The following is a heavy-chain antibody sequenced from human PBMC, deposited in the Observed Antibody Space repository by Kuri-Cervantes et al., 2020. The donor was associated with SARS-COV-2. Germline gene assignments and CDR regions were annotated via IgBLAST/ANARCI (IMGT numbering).Heavy chain of an antibody. V-gene: IGHV3-23*01. CDR2: ISGSGGTT. J-gene: IGHJ4*02. Sequence: GGSLRLSCAASGFTFDDYGMSWVRQAPGKGLEWVSAISGSGGTTYSAASVKGRFTISRDNSKNTLYLQMNRLRAEDTAVYYCAGVGRSSSYSLAARDYWGQGTLVTVSS. D-gene: IGHD6-6*01. CDR3: AGVGRSSSYSLAARDY. CDR1: GFTFDDYG.